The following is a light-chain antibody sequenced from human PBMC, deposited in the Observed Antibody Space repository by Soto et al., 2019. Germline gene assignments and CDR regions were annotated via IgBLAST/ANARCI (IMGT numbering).Light chain of an antibody. Sequence: SVLTQPPSESGTPGQRVTISCSGSSSNIGSNTVNWYQQLPGTAPKLLIYSNNQRPSGVPDRFSGSKSGTSASLAISGLQSEDEADYYCAAWDDSLNGYYVFGTGTKVTVL. J-gene: IGLJ1*01. V-gene: IGLV1-44*01. CDR2: SNN. CDR3: AAWDDSLNGYYV. CDR1: SSNIGSNT.